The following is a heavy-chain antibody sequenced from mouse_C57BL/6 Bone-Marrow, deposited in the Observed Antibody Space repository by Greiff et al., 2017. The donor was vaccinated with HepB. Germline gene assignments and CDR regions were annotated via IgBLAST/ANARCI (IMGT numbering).Heavy chain of an antibody. D-gene: IGHD1-1*01. J-gene: IGHJ1*03. CDR3: ARKGTTVGYFGV. CDR1: GYTFTSYW. V-gene: IGHV1-69*01. CDR2: IDPSDSYT. Sequence: VQLQQPGAELVMPGASVKLSCKASGYTFTSYWMHWVKQRPGQGLEWIGEIDPSDSYTNYNQKFKGKSTLTVDKSSSTAYMQLSSLTSEDSAVYYCARKGTTVGYFGVWGTGTTVTVSS.